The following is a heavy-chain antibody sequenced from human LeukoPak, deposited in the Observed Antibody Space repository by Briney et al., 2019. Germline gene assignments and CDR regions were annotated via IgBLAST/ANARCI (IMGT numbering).Heavy chain of an antibody. D-gene: IGHD2-15*01. Sequence: ASVKVSCKASGYTFNTYGITWVRQAPGQGLEWMGWISVYNGKTKYAQKLQDRVTMTTDTSTTTAYMELRSLTSDDTAVYYCARAGMVAAWDHYYYMDVWGKGTTVTISS. CDR2: ISVYNGKT. V-gene: IGHV1-18*01. CDR1: GYTFNTYG. J-gene: IGHJ6*03. CDR3: ARAGMVAAWDHYYYMDV.